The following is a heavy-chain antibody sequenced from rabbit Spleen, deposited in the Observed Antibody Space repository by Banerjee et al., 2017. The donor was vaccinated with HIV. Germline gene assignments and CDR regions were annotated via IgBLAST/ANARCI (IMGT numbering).Heavy chain of an antibody. D-gene: IGHD6-1*01. CDR1: GFSFNSGYD. V-gene: IGHV1S40*01. CDR3: ASDVSGIVSWGYALNF. J-gene: IGHJ6*01. Sequence: QSLEESGGGLVKPGASLTLTCKASGFSFNSGYDMCWVRQAPGKGLDWIACIYAGSSGSTYSATWAKGRFTCSKTSSTTVTLQMTSLTVADTATYFCASDVSGIVSWGYALNFWGPATLVTVS. CDR2: IYAGSSGST.